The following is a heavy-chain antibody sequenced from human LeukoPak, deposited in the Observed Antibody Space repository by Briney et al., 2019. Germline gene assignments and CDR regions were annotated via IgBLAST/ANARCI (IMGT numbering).Heavy chain of an antibody. J-gene: IGHJ4*02. CDR1: GGSISSYY. D-gene: IGHD3-10*01. Sequence: SETLSLTCTVSGGSISSYYWSWIRQPPGKGLEWIGYIYYSGSTNYNPSLKSRVTISVDTSKNQFSLKLSSVTAADTAVYYCARDTGQTLDHWGQGTLVTVSS. V-gene: IGHV4-59*01. CDR2: IYYSGST. CDR3: ARDTGQTLDH.